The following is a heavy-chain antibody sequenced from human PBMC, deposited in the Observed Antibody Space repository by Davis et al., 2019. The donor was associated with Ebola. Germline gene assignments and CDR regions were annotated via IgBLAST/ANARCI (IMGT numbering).Heavy chain of an antibody. CDR2: ISSSSSYI. V-gene: IGHV3-21*01. CDR1: GFTFSSYS. J-gene: IGHJ5*02. CDR3: ARDSEYSSSFSVWFEP. Sequence: GESLKISCAASGFTFSSYSMNWVRQAPGKGLEWVSSISSSSSYIYYADSVKGRFTISRDNAKNSLYLQMNSLRAEDTAVYYCARDSEYSSSFSVWFEPWGQGTLVTVSS. D-gene: IGHD6-6*01.